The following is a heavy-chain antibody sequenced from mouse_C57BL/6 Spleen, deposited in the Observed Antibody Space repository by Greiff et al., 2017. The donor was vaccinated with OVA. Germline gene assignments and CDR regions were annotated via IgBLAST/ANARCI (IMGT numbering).Heavy chain of an antibody. CDR1: GFTFSSYA. J-gene: IGHJ4*01. Sequence: VESGEGLVKPGGSLKLSCAASGFTFSSYAMSWVRQTPEKRLEWVAYISSGGDYIYYADTVKGRFTISRDNARNTLYLQMSSLKSEDTAMYYCTRGLLSYYYAMDYWGQGTSVTVSS. D-gene: IGHD2-10*01. CDR2: ISSGGDYI. V-gene: IGHV5-9-1*02. CDR3: TRGLLSYYYAMDY.